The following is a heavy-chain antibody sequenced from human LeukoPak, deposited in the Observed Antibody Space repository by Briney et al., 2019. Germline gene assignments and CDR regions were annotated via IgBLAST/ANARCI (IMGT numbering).Heavy chain of an antibody. V-gene: IGHV1-8*01. CDR2: MNPNSGNT. CDR1: GYTFTSYD. CDR3: ARWMATISNFDY. Sequence: ASVKVSCKASGYTFTSYDINWVRQATGQGLEWMGWMNPNSGNTGYTQKFQGRVTFTRNTSISTAYMELSSLRFDDTAVYYCARWMATISNFDYWAREPWSPSPQ. D-gene: IGHD5-12*01. J-gene: IGHJ4*02.